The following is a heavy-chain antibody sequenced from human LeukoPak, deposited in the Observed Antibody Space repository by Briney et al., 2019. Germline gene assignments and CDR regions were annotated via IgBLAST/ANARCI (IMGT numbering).Heavy chain of an antibody. V-gene: IGHV4-39*01. CDR2: IYYSGST. J-gene: IGHJ5*02. D-gene: IGHD5-24*01. CDR1: GGSINSRSYY. Sequence: PSETLSLTCTVSGGSINSRSYYWGWIRQPPGKGLERIGSIYYSGSTYHNPSLKSRVTISVDTSKNQLSLKLSSVTAADTAVYYCAFRRDGYKGGNWFDPWGQGTLVTVSS. CDR3: AFRRDGYKGGNWFDP.